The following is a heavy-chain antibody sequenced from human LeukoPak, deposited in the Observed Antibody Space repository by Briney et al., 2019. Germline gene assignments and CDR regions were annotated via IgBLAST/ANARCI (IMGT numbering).Heavy chain of an antibody. CDR2: INPNSGGT. V-gene: IGHV1-2*04. CDR1: GYTFTGYY. J-gene: IGHJ5*02. Sequence: GASVKVSCKASGYTFTGYYMHWVRQAPGQGLEWMGWINPNSGGTNYAQKFQGWVTMTRDTSKNQFSLKLSSVTAADTAVYYCARGMSSGWVVLGWFDPWGQGTLVTVSS. CDR3: ARGMSSGWVVLGWFDP. D-gene: IGHD6-19*01.